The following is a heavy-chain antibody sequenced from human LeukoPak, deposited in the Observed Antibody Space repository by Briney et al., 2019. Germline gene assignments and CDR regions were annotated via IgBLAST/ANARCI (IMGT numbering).Heavy chain of an antibody. J-gene: IGHJ6*04. D-gene: IGHD3-22*01. V-gene: IGHV4-59*08. Sequence: SETLSLTCTVSGGSISSYYWSWIRQPPGKGLERIGYIYYSGSTNYNPSLKSRVTISVDTSKNQFSLKLSSVTAADTAVYYCARAPYYYDSSGYYYNVWGKGTTVTVSS. CDR2: IYYSGST. CDR3: ARAPYYYDSSGYYYNV. CDR1: GGSISSYY.